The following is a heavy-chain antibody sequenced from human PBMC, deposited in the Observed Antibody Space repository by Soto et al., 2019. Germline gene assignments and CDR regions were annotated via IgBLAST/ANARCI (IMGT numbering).Heavy chain of an antibody. Sequence: QVQLVQSGAEVKKPGASVKVSCKASGYNFMRYGFTWVRQAPGQGLEWMGWINVDNGETKYPQKIQGRVTMTTDTSTSTVYMELRSLTSDDTAVYYCARWMSGGYSDWFDHWGHGTLVTVSS. CDR3: ARWMSGGYSDWFDH. CDR2: INVDNGET. D-gene: IGHD1-26*01. CDR1: GYNFMRYG. J-gene: IGHJ5*02. V-gene: IGHV1-18*04.